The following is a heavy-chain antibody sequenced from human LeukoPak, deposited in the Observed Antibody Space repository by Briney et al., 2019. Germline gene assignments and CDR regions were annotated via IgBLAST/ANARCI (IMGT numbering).Heavy chain of an antibody. CDR3: AKRVQGNTGPFHC. D-gene: IGHD4-23*01. V-gene: IGHV3-23*01. J-gene: IGHJ4*02. CDR1: GFTFSGYA. CDR2: ISGRSYTT. Sequence: GGSLRLSCAASGFTFSGYAMRWDRQAPGEGLEWVSGISGRSYTTYYADSVKGRFTISRDNSNNTLRLQMNSLRDEDTAVYYCAKRVQGNTGPFHCWGQGTLASVSS.